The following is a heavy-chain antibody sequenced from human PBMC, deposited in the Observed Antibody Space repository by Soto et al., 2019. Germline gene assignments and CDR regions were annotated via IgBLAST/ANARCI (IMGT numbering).Heavy chain of an antibody. D-gene: IGHD1-20*01. CDR3: ARRSISSKDFDY. CDR1: GFTFSDHY. Sequence: LRLSCAASGFTFSDHYMDWVRQAPGEGLEWLGRSASKTDSYTSEYAASVKGRFTISRDDSENSLYLQMNSLKTEDTAVYYCARRSISSKDFDYWGQGTLVTVSS. CDR2: SASKTDSYTS. J-gene: IGHJ4*02. V-gene: IGHV3-72*01.